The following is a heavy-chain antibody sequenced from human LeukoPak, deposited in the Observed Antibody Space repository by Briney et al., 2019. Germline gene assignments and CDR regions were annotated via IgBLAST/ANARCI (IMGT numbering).Heavy chain of an antibody. CDR2: ISDSGGNT. J-gene: IGHJ5*02. CDR1: GFTFSSYT. CDR3: AKKIPFDP. D-gene: IGHD2-21*01. V-gene: IGHV3-23*01. Sequence: GGSLRLSCAASGFTFSSYTMSCVRQAPGKGLEWVSSISDSGGNTYYAHSVRGRFTISRDNSKNTLYLQMNSLRAEDTALYYCAKKIPFDPGGQGTLVTVSS.